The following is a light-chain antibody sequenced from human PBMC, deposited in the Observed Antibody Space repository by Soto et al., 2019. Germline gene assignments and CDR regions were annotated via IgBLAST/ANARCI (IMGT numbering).Light chain of an antibody. Sequence: ETVLTQSPGTLSLSPGERATLSCRASQSVGSSYLDWYQQKPGQAPRLLIYDASTRATGIPDRFSGSGSGTDFTLTISRLEPEDFAVYYCQHYGRSPPSWTFGQGTKVEIK. CDR2: DAS. CDR3: QHYGRSPPSWT. J-gene: IGKJ1*01. V-gene: IGKV3-20*01. CDR1: QSVGSSY.